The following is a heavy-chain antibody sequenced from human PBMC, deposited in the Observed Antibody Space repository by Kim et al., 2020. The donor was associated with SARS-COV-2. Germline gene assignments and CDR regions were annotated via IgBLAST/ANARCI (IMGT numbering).Heavy chain of an antibody. Sequence: GGSLRLSCTASGFTFGDYAMSWFRQAPGKGLEWVGFIRSKAYGGTTEYAASVKGRFTISRDDSKSIAYLQMNSLKTEDTAVYYCTTAYSGSSFSGWFDPWGQGTLVTVSS. CDR3: TTAYSGSSFSGWFDP. CDR2: IRSKAYGGTT. J-gene: IGHJ5*02. V-gene: IGHV3-49*03. CDR1: GFTFGDYA. D-gene: IGHD1-26*01.